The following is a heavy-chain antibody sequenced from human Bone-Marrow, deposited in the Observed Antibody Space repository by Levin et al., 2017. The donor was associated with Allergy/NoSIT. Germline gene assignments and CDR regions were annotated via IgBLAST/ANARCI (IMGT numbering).Heavy chain of an antibody. Sequence: GGSLRLSCAASGFRFSNHGMHWVRQAPGKGLEWVAVIWYDGDNRHYADSVKGRFTIARDNSKNTLYLQMNSLRAEDSAVYYCARDVGMSSVLGYCVTSRCYSLDYWGQGTLVTISS. CDR3: ARDVGMSSVLGYCVTSRCYSLDY. D-gene: IGHD2-15*01. V-gene: IGHV3-33*01. J-gene: IGHJ4*02. CDR1: GFRFSNHG. CDR2: IWYDGDNR.